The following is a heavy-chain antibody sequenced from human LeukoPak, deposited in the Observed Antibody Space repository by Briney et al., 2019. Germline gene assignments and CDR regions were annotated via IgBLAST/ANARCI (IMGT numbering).Heavy chain of an antibody. Sequence: HPGGSLRLSCAASGFTFDDYSMHWVRQAPGKGLEWVSGISWNSGSAGYADSVKGRFTISRDSAKNSLYLQMNSLRTGDTALYYCAKDRTYSAYAALDYWGQGTLVTVSS. CDR3: AKDRTYSAYAALDY. J-gene: IGHJ4*02. CDR1: GFTFDDYS. CDR2: ISWNSGSA. D-gene: IGHD5-12*01. V-gene: IGHV3-9*01.